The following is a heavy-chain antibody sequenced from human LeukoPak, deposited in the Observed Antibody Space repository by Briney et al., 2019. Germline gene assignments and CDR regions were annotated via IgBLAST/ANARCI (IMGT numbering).Heavy chain of an antibody. Sequence: GGSLRLSCVASGFTFSHYAMGWVRQAPGKGLEWVSGISGSDTRTYYADSVRGRFTISRDDSTNTLFLQMNRLRADDTAFYYCAKDESTIWEYFDYWGQGTLVTVSS. D-gene: IGHD5-24*01. CDR2: ISGSDTRT. CDR3: AKDESTIWEYFDY. J-gene: IGHJ4*02. CDR1: GFTFSHYA. V-gene: IGHV3-23*01.